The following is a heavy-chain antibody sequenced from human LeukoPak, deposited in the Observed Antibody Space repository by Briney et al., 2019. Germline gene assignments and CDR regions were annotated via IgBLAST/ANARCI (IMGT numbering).Heavy chain of an antibody. D-gene: IGHD5-18*01. J-gene: IGHJ4*02. CDR3: ARSRQLWFDPDSHFDY. Sequence: GGSLRLSCAASGFTFSSYGMHWVRQAPGKGLEWVAVTWYDGSNKYYADSVKGRFTISRDNSKNTLYLQMNSLRAEDTAVYYCARSRQLWFDPDSHFDYWGQGTLVTVSS. CDR1: GFTFSSYG. V-gene: IGHV3-33*01. CDR2: TWYDGSNK.